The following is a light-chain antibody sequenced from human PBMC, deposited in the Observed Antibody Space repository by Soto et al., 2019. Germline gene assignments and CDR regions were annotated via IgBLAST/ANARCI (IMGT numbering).Light chain of an antibody. CDR1: SSDVGGYNY. V-gene: IGLV2-8*01. Sequence: QSALTQPPSASGSPGQSVTISCTGTSSDVGGYNYVSWYQQHPGKAPKLMIYEVNKRPSGVPDRFSGSKSGNTASLTVSGLQAEDEADYYCSSYGGRSNLVFGGGTKVTVL. CDR2: EVN. CDR3: SSYGGRSNLV. J-gene: IGLJ2*01.